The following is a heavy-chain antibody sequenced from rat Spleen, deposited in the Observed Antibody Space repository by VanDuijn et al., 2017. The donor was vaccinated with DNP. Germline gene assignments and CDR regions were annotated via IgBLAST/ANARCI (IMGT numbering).Heavy chain of an antibody. Sequence: EVQLVESGGGLVQPGKSLKLSCTGSGFTFSNYDMAWVRQAPKRGLEWVATIDSSGNRAYYADTVRGRFTISRDNAKSSHYLQMNSLRSEDTATYYCARQRWYYSGEGMDYWGQGVMVTVSS. D-gene: IGHD1-1*01. CDR2: IDSSGNRA. J-gene: IGHJ2*01. V-gene: IGHV5-7*01. CDR1: GFTFSNYD. CDR3: ARQRWYYSGEGMDY.